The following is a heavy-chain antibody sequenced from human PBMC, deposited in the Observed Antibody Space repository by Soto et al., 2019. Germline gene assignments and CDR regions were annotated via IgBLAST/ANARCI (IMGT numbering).Heavy chain of an antibody. CDR1: GFTFSSYA. J-gene: IGHJ6*02. CDR3: ARAGPGYYDSSGSPFYYYYYYGIDV. D-gene: IGHD3-22*01. V-gene: IGHV3-30*04. CDR2: ISYDGSNK. Sequence: GGSLRLSCAASGFTFSSYAMHWVRQAPGKGLEWVAVISYDGSNKYYADSVKGRFTISRDNSKNTLYLQMNSLRAEDTAVYYGARAGPGYYDSSGSPFYYYYYYGIDVWGQGTTVTVSS.